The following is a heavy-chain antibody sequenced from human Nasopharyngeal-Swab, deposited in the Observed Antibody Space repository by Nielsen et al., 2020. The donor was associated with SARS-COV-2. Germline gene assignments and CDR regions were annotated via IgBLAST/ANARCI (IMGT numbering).Heavy chain of an antibody. CDR2: ISSSSSYI. V-gene: IGHV3-21*01. CDR3: AREDDFWSGSTDYYYYYYMDV. D-gene: IGHD3-3*01. Sequence: WIRQPPGKGLEWVSSISSSSSYIYYADSVKGRFTISRDNAKNSLYLQMNSLRAEGTAVYYCAREDDFWSGSTDYYYYYYMDVWGKGTTVTVSS. J-gene: IGHJ6*03.